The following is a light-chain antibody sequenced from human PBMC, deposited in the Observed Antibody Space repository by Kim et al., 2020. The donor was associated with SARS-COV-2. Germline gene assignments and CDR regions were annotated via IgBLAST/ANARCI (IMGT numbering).Light chain of an antibody. Sequence: QSALTQPRSVSGSPGQSVTISCTGTSSDVGGYNYVSWYQHHPGKAPKLMIYDVGNRPSGVPDRFSGSKSGNTASLTISGLQAEDEADYYCCSYAGRCTSVFGTGKVTVL. CDR1: SSDVGGYNY. CDR2: DVG. V-gene: IGLV2-11*01. CDR3: CSYAGRCTSV. J-gene: IGLJ1*01.